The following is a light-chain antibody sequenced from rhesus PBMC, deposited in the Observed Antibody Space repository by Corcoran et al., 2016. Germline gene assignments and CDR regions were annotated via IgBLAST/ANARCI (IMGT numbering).Light chain of an antibody. V-gene: IGKV1-25*01. CDR3: QNGYTILFA. CDR1: QVISNI. J-gene: IGKJ3*01. Sequence: DIQMTQSPSSLSASLGVRVTITCRASQVISNILAWFQPKPGKVPKLLIYKASTLQSGIPSRFCGSGSGTCFTHTFSSLQPEYFATYSCQNGYTILFAFGPGTKLDIK. CDR2: KAS.